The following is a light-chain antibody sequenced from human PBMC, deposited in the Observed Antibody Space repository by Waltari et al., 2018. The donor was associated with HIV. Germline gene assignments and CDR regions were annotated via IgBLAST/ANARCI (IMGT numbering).Light chain of an antibody. J-gene: IGKJ2*01. CDR2: DAS. Sequence: EIVLTQSPATLSLSPGERATLSCRASQTVGVYVAWYQQKPGQAPIPLIYDASTRATGIPARFSGSGSWTEFSLTISSLEPEDFAVYYCQQRYNWRTFGQGTKLEIK. CDR1: QTVGVY. V-gene: IGKV3-11*01. CDR3: QQRYNWRT.